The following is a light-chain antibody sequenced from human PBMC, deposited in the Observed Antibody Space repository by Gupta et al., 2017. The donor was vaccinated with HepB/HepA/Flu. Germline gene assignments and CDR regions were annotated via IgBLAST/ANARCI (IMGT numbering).Light chain of an antibody. Sequence: SALTQPRSVSGSPGQSVTISCTGTSSDVGASKYVSWYQQHPGKAPKLLIYDVSERLSGVPDRFSGSKSGNTASLTISGLQAEDEAEYYCCSYAGTYKFVFGGGTKVTVL. J-gene: IGLJ3*02. V-gene: IGLV2-11*01. CDR3: CSYAGTYKFV. CDR2: DVS. CDR1: SSDVGASKY.